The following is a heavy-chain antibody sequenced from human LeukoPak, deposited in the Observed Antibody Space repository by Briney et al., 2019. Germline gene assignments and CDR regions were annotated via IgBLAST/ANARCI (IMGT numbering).Heavy chain of an antibody. D-gene: IGHD6-19*01. CDR1: GFTFSSYA. J-gene: IGHJ5*02. V-gene: IGHV3-23*01. CDR2: TSGSGGSA. CDR3: ARDQPGTYTLSST. Sequence: GGSLRLSCVASGFTFSSYAMSWVRQAPGKGLEWVSATSGSGGSAYYADSVKGRFTISRDNSKNTLYLQMNSLRAEDTAVYYCARDQPGTYTLSSTWGQGTLVTVSS.